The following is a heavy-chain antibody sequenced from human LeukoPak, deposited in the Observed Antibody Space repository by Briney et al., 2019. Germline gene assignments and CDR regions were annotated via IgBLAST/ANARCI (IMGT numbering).Heavy chain of an antibody. CDR1: GFSVTIYA. Sequence: GGSLRLAWAVSGFSVTIYAMSSARQPAGDWSALVASIGGRVGSTYYADCVKGPFTLSRDSSKNTLYLQMYRLRAEATAVHCRAKHGGWELRGGIDYWGQGTLVTVSS. D-gene: IGHD1-26*01. CDR3: AKHGGWELRGGIDY. J-gene: IGHJ4*02. CDR2: IGGRVGST. V-gene: IGHV3-23*01.